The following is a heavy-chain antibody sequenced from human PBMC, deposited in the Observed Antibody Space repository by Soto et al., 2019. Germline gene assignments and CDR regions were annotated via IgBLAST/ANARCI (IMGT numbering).Heavy chain of an antibody. Sequence: PSETLSLTCTVSGGSISSSSYYWGWIRQPPGKGLEWIGSIYYSGSTYYNPSLKSRVTISVDTSKNQFSLKLSSVTAADTAVYYCARQRWDYGDYGDYFDYWGQGTLVTVSS. J-gene: IGHJ4*02. CDR1: GGSISSSSYY. CDR3: ARQRWDYGDYGDYFDY. CDR2: IYYSGST. V-gene: IGHV4-39*01. D-gene: IGHD4-17*01.